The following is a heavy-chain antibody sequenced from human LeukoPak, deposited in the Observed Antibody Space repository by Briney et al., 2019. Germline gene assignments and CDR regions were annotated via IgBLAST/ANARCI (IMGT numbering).Heavy chain of an antibody. CDR1: GYTFTGYY. J-gene: IGHJ4*02. Sequence: GASVKVSCKASGYTFTGYYMHWVRQAPGQGLEWMGWINPNSGGTNYAQKFQGRVTMTRDTSISTAYMELSRLRSDDTAVYYCARGIYYDSSGYPDDWGQGTLVTVSS. CDR2: INPNSGGT. D-gene: IGHD3-22*01. CDR3: ARGIYYDSSGYPDD. V-gene: IGHV1-2*02.